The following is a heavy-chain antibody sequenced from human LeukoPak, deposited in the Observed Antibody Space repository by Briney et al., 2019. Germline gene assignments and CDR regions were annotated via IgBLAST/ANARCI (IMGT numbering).Heavy chain of an antibody. CDR2: IVGGGHGT. CDR1: GFTFSSYS. CDR3: AKGRAAGLLDWFDP. Sequence: GGSLRLSCAASGFTFSSYSMNWVRQAPGKGLEWVSTIVGGGHGTYFVDSVKGRFAVSRDNSMNTLYLHMSSLRADDAAVYYCAKGRAAGLLDWFDPWGQGTLVTVS. V-gene: IGHV3-23*01. J-gene: IGHJ5*02. D-gene: IGHD6-19*01.